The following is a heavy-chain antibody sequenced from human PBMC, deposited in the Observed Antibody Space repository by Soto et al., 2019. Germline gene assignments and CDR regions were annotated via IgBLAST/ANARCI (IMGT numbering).Heavy chain of an antibody. CDR1: GFTFSGYP. V-gene: IGHV3-30-3*01. CDR3: SKDREWELQWGFFAY. CDR2: ISYHGSKE. J-gene: IGHJ4*02. D-gene: IGHD1-26*01. Sequence: QVQLVESGGGVVQPGRSLRLSCAASGFTFSGYPMHWVRQAPGKGLEWVAAISYHGSKEFYSDSVKGRFTISRDNSKNTLYLEMNNLGAEDTAVYYCSKDREWELQWGFFAYWGQGTLVTVSS.